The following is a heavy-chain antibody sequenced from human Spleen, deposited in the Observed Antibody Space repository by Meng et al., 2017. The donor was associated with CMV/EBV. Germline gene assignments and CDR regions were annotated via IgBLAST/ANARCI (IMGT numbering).Heavy chain of an antibody. Sequence: SVKVSCKSAGYTFRSYGINWVRQAPGQGREWMGWISAYDGNTFYARKVQDRVAMTTDAATSTTYMEPRSLRSDDTAVYYCARGVGAARGRAFDIWGQGTRVTVSS. CDR2: ISAYDGNT. CDR1: GYTFRSYG. V-gene: IGHV1-18*01. D-gene: IGHD1-26*01. J-gene: IGHJ3*02. CDR3: ARGVGAARGRAFDI.